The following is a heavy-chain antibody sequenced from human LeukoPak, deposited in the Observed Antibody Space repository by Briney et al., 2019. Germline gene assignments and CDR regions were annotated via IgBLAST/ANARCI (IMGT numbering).Heavy chain of an antibody. CDR2: IYPGDSDT. V-gene: IGHV5-51*01. CDR1: GYSFTSYW. J-gene: IGHJ3*02. CDR3: AREAYSKILVGAFDI. D-gene: IGHD3-16*01. Sequence: GESLKISCKGSGYSFTSYWIGWVRQMPGKGLEWMGIIYPGDSDTRYSPSFQGQVTISADKSISTAYLQWSSLKASGTAMYYCAREAYSKILVGAFDIWGQGTMVTVSS.